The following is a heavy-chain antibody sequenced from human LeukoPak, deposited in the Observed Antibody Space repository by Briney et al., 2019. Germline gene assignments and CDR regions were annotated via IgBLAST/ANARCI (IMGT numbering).Heavy chain of an antibody. V-gene: IGHV3-7*01. Sequence: GGFLRLSCAASGFTFSSYWMSWVRQAPGKGLEWVANIKQDGSEKYYVDSVKGRFTISRDNAKNSLYLQMNSLRAEDTAVYYCARAKTYCSSTSCYTRLFDYWGQGTLVTVSS. J-gene: IGHJ4*02. D-gene: IGHD2-2*02. CDR1: GFTFSSYW. CDR2: IKQDGSEK. CDR3: ARAKTYCSSTSCYTRLFDY.